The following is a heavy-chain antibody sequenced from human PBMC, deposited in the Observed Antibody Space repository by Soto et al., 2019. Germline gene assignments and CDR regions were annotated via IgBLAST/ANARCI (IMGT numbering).Heavy chain of an antibody. CDR3: ARDLAGDYLKPQASEYFQL. CDR1: GGTFSSYT. D-gene: IGHD4-17*01. V-gene: IGHV1-69*08. J-gene: IGHJ1*01. CDR2: IIPILGIA. Sequence: QVQLVQSGAEVKKPGSSVKVSCKASGGTFSSYTISWVRQAPGQGLEWMGRIIPILGIANYAQKFQGRVTITADKSTSTAYMELSSLRSEDTAVYYCARDLAGDYLKPQASEYFQLWGQGTLVTVSS.